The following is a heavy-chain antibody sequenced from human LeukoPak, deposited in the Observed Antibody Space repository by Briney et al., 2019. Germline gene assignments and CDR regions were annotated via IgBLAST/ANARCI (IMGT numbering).Heavy chain of an antibody. CDR2: IYHSGST. CDR1: GGSISSSNW. J-gene: IGHJ4*02. V-gene: IGHV4-4*02. Sequence: PSETLSLTCAVSGGSISSSNWWSWVRQPPGKGLEWIGEIYHSGSTNYNPSLKSRVTISVDKSKNQFSLKLSSVTAADTAVYYCARGTPRYCSGGSCYSHFDYWGQGTLVTVSS. D-gene: IGHD2-15*01. CDR3: ARGTPRYCSGGSCYSHFDY.